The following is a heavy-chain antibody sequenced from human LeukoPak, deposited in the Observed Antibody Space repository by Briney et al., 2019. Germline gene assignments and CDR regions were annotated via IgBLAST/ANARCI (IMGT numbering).Heavy chain of an antibody. CDR2: IYTSGST. CDR3: ARRPTGYCTNGVCYTDY. Sequence: TLSLTCTVSGGSISSGSYYWSWIRQPAGKGLEWIGRIYTSGSTNYNPSLKSRVTISVDTSKNQFSLKLSSVTAADTAVYYCARRPTGYCTNGVCYTDYWGQGTLVTVSS. V-gene: IGHV4-61*02. CDR1: GGSISSGSYY. J-gene: IGHJ4*02. D-gene: IGHD2-8*01.